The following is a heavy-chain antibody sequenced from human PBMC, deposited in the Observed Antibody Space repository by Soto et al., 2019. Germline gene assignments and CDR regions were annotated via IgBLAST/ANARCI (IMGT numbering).Heavy chain of an antibody. CDR3: VRTSLVVAVAPREVF. CDR1: GFTFSNYW. Sequence: EVQLVESGGGLVQPGESLRLSCAPSGFTFSNYWMHWVRQAPGKGLVWVARIDSDGSRITYADFVKRRFTISRDNAKNTVYLHMSSLTAEDTGVYYCVRTSLVVAVAPREVFWGQGNLVTVSS. CDR2: IDSDGSRI. V-gene: IGHV3-74*01. J-gene: IGHJ4*02. D-gene: IGHD2-8*02.